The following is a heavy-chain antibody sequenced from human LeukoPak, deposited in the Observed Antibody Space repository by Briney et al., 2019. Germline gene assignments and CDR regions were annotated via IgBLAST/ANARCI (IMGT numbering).Heavy chain of an antibody. CDR3: ATGYGAGYYYYYMDV. V-gene: IGHV1-69*13. J-gene: IGHJ6*03. D-gene: IGHD3-16*01. CDR2: IIPIFGTA. CDR1: PGTFRSYT. Sequence: SVKVSCKVSPGTFRSYTINWVRQAPGQGLEWMGGIIPIFGTANYAQKFQGRVTITADESTSTAYMELSSLRSEDTAVYYCATGYGAGYYYYYMDVWGKGTTVTVSS.